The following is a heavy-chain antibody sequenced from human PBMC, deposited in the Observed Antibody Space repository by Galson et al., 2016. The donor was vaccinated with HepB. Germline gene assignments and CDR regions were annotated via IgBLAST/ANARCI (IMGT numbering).Heavy chain of an antibody. V-gene: IGHV5-51*03. D-gene: IGHD3-16*01. CDR1: GFTFTTYW. J-gene: IGHJ4*02. CDR3: AREDLRGGFDH. CDR2: IYPDDSDT. Sequence: QSGAEVKKPGESLKISCVTSGFTFTTYWIGWVRQTPGKGLEWLGNIYPDDSDTRYSPSFEGHVIMSADKATNTVYLQWSRLEASDPAMYYCAREDLRGGFDHWGQGTPVIVSS.